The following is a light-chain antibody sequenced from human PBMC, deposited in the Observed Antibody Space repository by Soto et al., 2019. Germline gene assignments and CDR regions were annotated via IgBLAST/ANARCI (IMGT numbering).Light chain of an antibody. CDR2: EDN. J-gene: IGLJ1*01. Sequence: NFMLTQPHSMSESPGKTVTISCTRSSGSIANNYVQWYQQRPGSVPTTVIYEDNQRPSGVPDRFSGSVDSSSNSASLTISGLETEDEADYYCQSYDNSSYVFGTGTKLTVL. CDR1: SGSIANNY. V-gene: IGLV6-57*04. CDR3: QSYDNSSYV.